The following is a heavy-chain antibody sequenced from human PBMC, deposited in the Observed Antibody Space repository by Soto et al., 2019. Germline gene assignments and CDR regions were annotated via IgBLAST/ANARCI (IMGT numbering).Heavy chain of an antibody. D-gene: IGHD3-3*01. CDR3: ATGSDLNLQGTDLPNAFFDY. CDR1: GYTFTSYG. CDR2: ISAYNGNT. Sequence: ASVKVSCKASGYTFTSYGISWVRQAPGQGLEWMGWISAYNGNTNYAQKLQGRVTMTTDTSTSTAYMELSSLRSEDTAVYYCATGSDLNLQGTDLPNAFFDYWGQGTLVTVSS. V-gene: IGHV1-18*01. J-gene: IGHJ4*02.